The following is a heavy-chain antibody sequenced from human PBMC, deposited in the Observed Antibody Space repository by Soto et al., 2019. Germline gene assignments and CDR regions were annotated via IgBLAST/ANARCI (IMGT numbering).Heavy chain of an antibody. CDR2: IYYSGST. V-gene: IGHV4-39*01. CDR1: GGSISSSSSY. Sequence: SETQSLTCTVSGGSISSSSSYWGWIPQPPGKGLEWIGSIYYSGSTYYNPSLKSRVTISVDTSKNQFSLKLSSVTAADTAVYYCARRGLVGATTFDYWGQGTLVTVS. CDR3: ARRGLVGATTFDY. D-gene: IGHD1-26*01. J-gene: IGHJ4*02.